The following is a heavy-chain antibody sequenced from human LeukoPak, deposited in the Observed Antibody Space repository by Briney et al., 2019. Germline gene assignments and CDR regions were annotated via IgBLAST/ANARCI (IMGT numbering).Heavy chain of an antibody. J-gene: IGHJ4*02. Sequence: GGSLRLSCAASGFTFSSYAMSWVRQAPGKGLEWVSDISGSGGTTYYAHSVKGRFTISRDNSKNTLYLQMNSLRAEDTAVYYCGIGYCSSTSCPKSPLADYWGQGTLVTVSS. CDR3: GIGYCSSTSCPKSPLADY. CDR2: ISGSGGTT. D-gene: IGHD2-2*01. CDR1: GFTFSSYA. V-gene: IGHV3-23*01.